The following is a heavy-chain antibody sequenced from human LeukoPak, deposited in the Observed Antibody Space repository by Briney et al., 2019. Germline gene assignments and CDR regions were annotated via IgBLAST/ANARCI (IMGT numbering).Heavy chain of an antibody. V-gene: IGHV1-2*02. J-gene: IGHJ3*02. CDR2: INPNSGGT. D-gene: IGHD3-9*01. Sequence: ASVKVSCKTSGYTFTGYYMHWVRQAPGQGLEWMGWINPNSGGTNYAQKLQGRVTMTTDTSTSTAYMELRSLRSDDTAVYYCARGKRYFTASEGAFDIWGQGTMVTVSS. CDR1: GYTFTGYY. CDR3: ARGKRYFTASEGAFDI.